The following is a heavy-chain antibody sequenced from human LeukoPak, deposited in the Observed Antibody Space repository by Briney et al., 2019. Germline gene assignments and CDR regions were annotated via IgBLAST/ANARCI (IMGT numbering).Heavy chain of an antibody. V-gene: IGHV4-61*02. Sequence: SETLSLTCTVSGGSISSGSYYWSWLRQPAGKGLEWIGRIYTSGSTNYNPSLKSRVTISVDTSKNHFSLKLSSVTAADTAVYYCARGVVPAAIGAFDIWGQGTMVTVSS. CDR3: ARGVVPAAIGAFDI. J-gene: IGHJ3*02. CDR2: IYTSGST. CDR1: GGSISSGSYY. D-gene: IGHD2-2*01.